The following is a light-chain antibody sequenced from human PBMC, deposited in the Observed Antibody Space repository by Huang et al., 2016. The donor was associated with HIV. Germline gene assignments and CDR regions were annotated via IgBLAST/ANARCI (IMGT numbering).Light chain of an antibody. CDR2: DSD. CDR3: AQALHFPVT. Sequence: DVVLTQTPLTLPVALGQSASMSCKSTHSLYDRRDGKTYLLWYLQRPGQSPRLLIFDSDRRFSGVSGRFSASGSETDFILRISRVEPEDLGLYYCAQALHFPVTFGGGTNVE. CDR1: HSLYDRRDGKTY. V-gene: IGKV2-29*03. J-gene: IGKJ4*01.